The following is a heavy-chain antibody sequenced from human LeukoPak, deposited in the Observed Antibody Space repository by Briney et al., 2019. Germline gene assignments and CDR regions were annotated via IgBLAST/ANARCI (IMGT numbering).Heavy chain of an antibody. V-gene: IGHV4-39*01. CDR1: GDSISSSSYY. CDR2: IYYSGST. Sequence: SETLCLTCTVSGDSISSSSYYWGWIRQPPGKGLEWIGSIYYSGSTYYNPSLKSRVTISVDTSKNQFSLKLSSVTAADTAVYYCAGLYASGTYYGYWGQGTLVTVSS. J-gene: IGHJ4*02. CDR3: AGLYASGTYYGY. D-gene: IGHD3-10*01.